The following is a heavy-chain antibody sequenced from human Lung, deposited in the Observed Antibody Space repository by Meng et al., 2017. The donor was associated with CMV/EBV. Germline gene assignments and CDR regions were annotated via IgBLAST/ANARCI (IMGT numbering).Heavy chain of an antibody. Sequence: GESLKISCAASGFTFSSYWMSWVRQAPGKGLEWVANIKQDGSEKYYVDSVKGRFTISRDNAKNSLYLQMNSLRAEDTAVYYCARETDSSGWDYWGQGTLVTVSS. V-gene: IGHV3-7*01. D-gene: IGHD3-22*01. CDR3: ARETDSSGWDY. CDR1: GFTFSSYW. J-gene: IGHJ4*02. CDR2: IKQDGSEK.